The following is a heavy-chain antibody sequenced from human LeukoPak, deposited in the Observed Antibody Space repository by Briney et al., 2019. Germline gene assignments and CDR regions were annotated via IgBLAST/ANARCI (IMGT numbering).Heavy chain of an antibody. V-gene: IGHV4-59*08. J-gene: IGHJ4*02. CDR1: GGSISHYY. Sequence: SETLSLTCTVSGGSISHYYWAWIQQPPGKGLQWIGYIYYSGTTNYNPSLKSRVIISVDSSKNQFSLTLNSVTAADTAVYYCARHAPSVVGSFDYWGQGTQVTVSS. D-gene: IGHD2-2*01. CDR3: ARHAPSVVGSFDY. CDR2: IYYSGTT.